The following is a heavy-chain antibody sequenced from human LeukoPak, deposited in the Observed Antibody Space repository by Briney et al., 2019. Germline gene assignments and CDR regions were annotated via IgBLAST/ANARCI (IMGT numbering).Heavy chain of an antibody. CDR2: ISSSGSYI. Sequence: GGSLILSCAASGFTFSNYRMNWVRQAPGKGLEWVSSISSSGSYIYYADSVKGRSTISRDNAKNSLYLQMNSLRAEDTAVYYCARDFGGSNYYAFDIWGQGTMVTVSS. D-gene: IGHD1-26*01. CDR1: GFTFSNYR. J-gene: IGHJ3*02. V-gene: IGHV3-21*01. CDR3: ARDFGGSNYYAFDI.